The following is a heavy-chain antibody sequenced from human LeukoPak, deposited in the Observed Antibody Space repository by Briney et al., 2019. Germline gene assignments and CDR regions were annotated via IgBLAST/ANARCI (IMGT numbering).Heavy chain of an antibody. Sequence: ASVKVSCKASGYTFTSYYMHWVRQAPGQGLEWMGINNPSGGSTSYAQKFQGRVTMTRDTSTSTVYMELSSLRSEDTAVYYCARDRADTAMAINFDYWGQGTLVTVSS. CDR3: ARDRADTAMAINFDY. CDR1: GYTFTSYY. J-gene: IGHJ4*02. CDR2: NNPSGGST. V-gene: IGHV1-46*01. D-gene: IGHD5-18*01.